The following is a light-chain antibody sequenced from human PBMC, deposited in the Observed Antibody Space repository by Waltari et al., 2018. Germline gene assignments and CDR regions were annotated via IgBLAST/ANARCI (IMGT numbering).Light chain of an antibody. CDR3: QQQYTAPVT. Sequence: DIVMIQSPASLALSLGLEAPINCTSRHRVLYSPNQNNSLASYHPQPGQPSNLLICWSATRESGVPDRFSGSGSGTNVTLTISSLQAEDGAVYYCQQQYTAPVTFGQGTKLEI. J-gene: IGKJ2*01. V-gene: IGKV4-1*01. CDR1: HRVLYSPNQNNS. CDR2: WSA.